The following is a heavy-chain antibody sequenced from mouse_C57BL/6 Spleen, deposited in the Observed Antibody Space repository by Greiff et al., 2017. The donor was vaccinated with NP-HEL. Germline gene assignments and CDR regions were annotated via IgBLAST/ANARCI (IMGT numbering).Heavy chain of an antibody. J-gene: IGHJ2*01. D-gene: IGHD1-1*01. Sequence: QVQLQQSGAELVKPGASVKMSCKASGYTFTSYWITWVKQRPGQGLEWIGDIYPGSGSTNYNEKFKSKATLTVDTSSSTAYMQLSSLTSEDSAVYYCARWGYGSSYFDYWGQGTTLTVSS. CDR1: GYTFTSYW. CDR2: IYPGSGST. CDR3: ARWGYGSSYFDY. V-gene: IGHV1-55*01.